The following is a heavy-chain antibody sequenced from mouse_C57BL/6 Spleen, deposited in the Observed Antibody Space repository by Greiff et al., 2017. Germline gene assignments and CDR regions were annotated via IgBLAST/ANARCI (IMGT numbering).Heavy chain of an antibody. CDR1: GFTFSSYA. V-gene: IGHV5-4*01. CDR3: ARDRGIYYYGSSYRDARDY. CDR2: ISDGGSYT. Sequence: EVQGVESGGGLVKPGGSLKLSCAASGFTFSSYAMSWVRQTTEKRLEWVATISDGGSYTYYPDNVKGRFTISRDNAKNNLYLQMSHLKSEDTAMYYCARDRGIYYYGSSYRDARDYWGQGTSVTVSS. D-gene: IGHD1-1*01. J-gene: IGHJ4*01.